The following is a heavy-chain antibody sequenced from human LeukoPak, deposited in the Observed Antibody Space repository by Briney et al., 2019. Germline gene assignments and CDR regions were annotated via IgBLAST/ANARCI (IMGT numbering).Heavy chain of an antibody. CDR3: ARVALRWFGDRQGPFDP. Sequence: ASVKVSCKASGYTFTGYYMHWVRQAPGQGLEWMGWINPNSGGTNYAQKFQGRVTMTRDTSISTAYMELSRLRSDDTAVYYCARVALRWFGDRQGPFDPWGQGTLVTVSS. CDR1: GYTFTGYY. V-gene: IGHV1-2*02. CDR2: INPNSGGT. J-gene: IGHJ5*02. D-gene: IGHD3-10*01.